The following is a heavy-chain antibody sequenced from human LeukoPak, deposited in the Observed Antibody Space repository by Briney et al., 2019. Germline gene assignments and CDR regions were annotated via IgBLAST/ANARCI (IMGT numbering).Heavy chain of an antibody. CDR3: ARGMRRAGIAAAGTFSFDP. V-gene: IGHV1-8*01. CDR1: GYTFTSYD. CDR2: MNPNSGNT. D-gene: IGHD6-13*01. J-gene: IGHJ5*02. Sequence: ASVKVSCKASGYTFTSYDINWVRQATGQGREWMGWMNPNSGNTGYAQKFQGRVTMTRNTSISTAYMELSSLRSEDTAVYYCARGMRRAGIAAAGTFSFDPWGQGTLVTVSS.